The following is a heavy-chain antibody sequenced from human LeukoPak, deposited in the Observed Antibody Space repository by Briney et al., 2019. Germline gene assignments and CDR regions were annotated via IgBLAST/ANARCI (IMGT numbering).Heavy chain of an antibody. Sequence: GGSLRLSCAASGFTFSSYAMHWVRQGPGKGLEWVAVISYDGSDIYYVDSAKGRFTISRDNSKNTLYLQMSSLRPEDTAVYYCAKEAYASGSYYFDYWGQGTLVTVSS. CDR3: AKEAYASGSYYFDY. J-gene: IGHJ4*02. CDR1: GFTFSSYA. V-gene: IGHV3-30*18. CDR2: ISYDGSDI. D-gene: IGHD3-10*01.